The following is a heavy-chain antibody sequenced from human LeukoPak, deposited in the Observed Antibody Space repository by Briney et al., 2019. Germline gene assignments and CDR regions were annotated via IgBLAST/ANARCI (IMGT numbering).Heavy chain of an antibody. D-gene: IGHD6-6*01. Sequence: PGGSLRLSCAAYGFTFSSYGMNWVRQAPGKGLEWVAIIWSDGSNEYYADSVKGRFTISRDNSKNMFYLQMNSLRAEDTAVYYCARDASSSSGLADYWGQGTLVTVSS. CDR3: ARDASSSSGLADY. CDR2: IWSDGSNE. J-gene: IGHJ4*02. CDR1: GFTFSSYG. V-gene: IGHV3-33*01.